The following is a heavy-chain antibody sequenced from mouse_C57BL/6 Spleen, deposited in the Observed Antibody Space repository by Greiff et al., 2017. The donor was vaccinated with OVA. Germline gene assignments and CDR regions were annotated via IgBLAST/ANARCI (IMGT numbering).Heavy chain of an antibody. CDR2: ISSGSSTI. Sequence: DVHLVESGGGLVKPGGSLKLSCAASGFTFSDYGMHWVRQAPEKGLEWVAYISSGSSTIYYADTVKGRFTISRDNAKNTLFLQMTSLRSEDTAMYYCAKAYYSNFYAMDYWGQGTSVTVSS. D-gene: IGHD2-5*01. J-gene: IGHJ4*01. V-gene: IGHV5-17*01. CDR1: GFTFSDYG. CDR3: AKAYYSNFYAMDY.